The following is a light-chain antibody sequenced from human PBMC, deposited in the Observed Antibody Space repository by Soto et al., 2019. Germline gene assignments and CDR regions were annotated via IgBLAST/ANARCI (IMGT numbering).Light chain of an antibody. J-gene: IGLJ2*01. CDR2: DVS. Sequence: QSALTQPPSASGSPGQSVTISCTGTSSDVGGYNFVSWYQRHPGKAPKLMIYDVSKRPSGVPDRFSGSKSGNTASLTVSGLQADDEADYYCSSYAGTKNFGVFGGGTQLTVL. CDR3: SSYAGTKNFGV. CDR1: SSDVGGYNF. V-gene: IGLV2-8*01.